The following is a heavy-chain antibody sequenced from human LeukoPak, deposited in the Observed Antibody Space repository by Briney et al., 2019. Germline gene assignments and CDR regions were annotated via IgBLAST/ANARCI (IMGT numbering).Heavy chain of an antibody. J-gene: IGHJ4*02. CDR1: GGTFSSYA. D-gene: IGHD3-22*01. CDR3: AASSHGYYDSSGYYRSDFDY. Sequence: SVKVSCKASGGTFSSYAISWVRQAPGQGLEWMGRIIPIFGTANYAQKFQGRVTITTDESTSTAYMELSSLRSEDTAVYYCAASSHGYYDSSGYYRSDFDYWGQGTLVTVSS. CDR2: IIPIFGTA. V-gene: IGHV1-69*05.